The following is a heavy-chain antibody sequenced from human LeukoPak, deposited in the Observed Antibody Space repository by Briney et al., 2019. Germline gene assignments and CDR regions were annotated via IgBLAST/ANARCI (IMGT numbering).Heavy chain of an antibody. Sequence: ASVKVSCKGSGYTFTGYYMHWVRQAPGQGLEWMGWINPNSGGTNYAQKFQGRVTMTRDTSISTAYMELSRLRSDDTAVYYCARLPLEGYSSSWYNWFDPWGQGTLVTVSS. D-gene: IGHD6-13*01. CDR2: INPNSGGT. V-gene: IGHV1-2*02. J-gene: IGHJ5*02. CDR3: ARLPLEGYSSSWYNWFDP. CDR1: GYTFTGYY.